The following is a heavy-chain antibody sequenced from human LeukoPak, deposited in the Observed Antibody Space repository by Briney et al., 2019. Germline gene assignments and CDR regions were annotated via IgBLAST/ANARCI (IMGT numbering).Heavy chain of an antibody. Sequence: GASVKVSCKASGYTFTSYYMHWVRQAPGQGLEWMGIINPSGGSTSYAQKFQGRVTMTRNTSISTAYMELSSLRSEDTAVYYCARGGGLRYFDSEWFDPWGQGTLVTASS. J-gene: IGHJ5*02. CDR1: GYTFTSYY. CDR3: ARGGGLRYFDSEWFDP. D-gene: IGHD3-9*01. V-gene: IGHV1-46*01. CDR2: INPSGGST.